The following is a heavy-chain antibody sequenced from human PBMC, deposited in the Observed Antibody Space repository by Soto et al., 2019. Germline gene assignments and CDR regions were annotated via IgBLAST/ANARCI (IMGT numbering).Heavy chain of an antibody. V-gene: IGHV4-34*01. CDR3: ARGQRYFDWLLWAFDY. J-gene: IGHJ4*02. CDR1: GGSFSGYY. CDR2: INHSGST. Sequence: SETLSLTCAVYGGSFSGYYWSWIRQPPGKGLEWIGEINHSGSTNYNPSLKSRVTISVDTSKNQFSLKLSSVPAADTAVYYCARGQRYFDWLLWAFDYWGQGTLVTVSS. D-gene: IGHD3-9*01.